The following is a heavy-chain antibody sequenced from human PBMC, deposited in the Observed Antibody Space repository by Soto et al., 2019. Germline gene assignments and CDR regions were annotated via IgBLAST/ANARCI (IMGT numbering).Heavy chain of an antibody. V-gene: IGHV3-33*08. CDR2: IRYDGSDE. Sequence: QVQLLESGGGVVQPGGSLGLSCAASASIFKGHGMHWVRQAPGKGLEWVAIIRYDGSDEHYGDSVKGRFTISRDNSKNMLYLQMNSLRAEDTAVYYCARDGVAATTFFGFLDYWGQGTLVTVSS. CDR3: ARDGVAATTFFGFLDY. CDR1: ASIFKGHG. D-gene: IGHD1-26*01. J-gene: IGHJ4*02.